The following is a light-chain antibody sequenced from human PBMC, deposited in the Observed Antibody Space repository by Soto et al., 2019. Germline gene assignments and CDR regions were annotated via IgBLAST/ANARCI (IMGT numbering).Light chain of an antibody. CDR3: RPYIISLT. CDR1: QSVDTTF. V-gene: IGKV3-20*01. J-gene: IGKJ1*01. Sequence: EIVLTQSPGSLSLSPGQRATLSCRASQSVDTTFFAWYQKKPGQAPRLLIYGASKRATGIPARFSGSGSGTDFTLIISGLEPEDFAVYCCRPYIISLTFGQGPKVDIK. CDR2: GAS.